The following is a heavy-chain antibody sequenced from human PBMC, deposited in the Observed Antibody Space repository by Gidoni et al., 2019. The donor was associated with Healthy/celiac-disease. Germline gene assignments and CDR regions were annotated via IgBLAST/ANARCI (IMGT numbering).Heavy chain of an antibody. CDR3: AKDRVLRFLEWLLPMDV. V-gene: IGHV3-23*01. CDR2: ISGCGCST. J-gene: IGHJ6*03. D-gene: IGHD3-3*01. Sequence: EVQLLESGGGLVQPGGSLRLSWAASGFTFSSYAMSWVRQAPGKGLEWVSAISGCGCSTYYADSVKGRFTISRDNSKNTLYLQMNSLRAEDTAVYYCAKDRVLRFLEWLLPMDVWGKGTTVTVSS. CDR1: GFTFSSYA.